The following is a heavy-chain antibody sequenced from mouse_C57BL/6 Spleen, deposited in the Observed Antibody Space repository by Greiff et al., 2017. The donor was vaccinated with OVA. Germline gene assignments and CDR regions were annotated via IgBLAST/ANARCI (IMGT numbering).Heavy chain of an antibody. J-gene: IGHJ1*03. CDR3: ARHEDYDYDGDWYFDV. Sequence: QVQLQQSGAELVKPGASVKLSCKASGYTFTEYTIHWVKQRSGQGLEWIGWFYPGSGSIKYNEKFKDKAPLTADKSSSTVYMELSRLTSEASAVYFCARHEDYDYDGDWYFDVWGTGTTVTVSS. CDR1: GYTFTEYT. D-gene: IGHD2-4*01. V-gene: IGHV1-62-2*01. CDR2: FYPGSGSI.